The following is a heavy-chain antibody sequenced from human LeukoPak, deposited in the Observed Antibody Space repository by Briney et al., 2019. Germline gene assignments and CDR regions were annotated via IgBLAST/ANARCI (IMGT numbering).Heavy chain of an antibody. Sequence: GGSLRLSCAASGFTFSSYEMNWVRQAPGKGLEWVSGISGSGGSTYYADSVKGRFTISRDNSKNTLYLQMNSLRAEDTAVYYCAKYGSGSYSYYYYYMDVWGKGTTVTISS. V-gene: IGHV3-23*01. D-gene: IGHD3-10*01. CDR1: GFTFSSYE. CDR3: AKYGSGSYSYYYYYMDV. CDR2: ISGSGGST. J-gene: IGHJ6*03.